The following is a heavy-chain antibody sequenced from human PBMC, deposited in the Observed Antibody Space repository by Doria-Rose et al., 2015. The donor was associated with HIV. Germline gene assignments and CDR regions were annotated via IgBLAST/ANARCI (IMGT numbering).Heavy chain of an antibody. Sequence: QVTLKESGPVLVKPTETLTLTCTVSGVSLSSPGMGVSWIRQPPGKALEWLANIFSDDERSYTTSLKSRLTISRGTSKSQAVLTMTDMDPVDTATYYCARIKSSRWYHKYYFDFWGQGALVIVSA. D-gene: IGHD6-13*01. J-gene: IGHJ4*02. CDR2: IFSDDER. V-gene: IGHV2-26*01. CDR1: GVSLSSPGMG. CDR3: ARIKSSRWYHKYYFDF.